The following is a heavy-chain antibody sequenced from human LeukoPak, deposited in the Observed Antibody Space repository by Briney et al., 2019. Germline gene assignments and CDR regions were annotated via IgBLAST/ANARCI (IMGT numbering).Heavy chain of an antibody. J-gene: IGHJ5*02. CDR2: MSGSTTFM. Sequence: PGGSLRLSCVASGFTFRSYSMNWVRQAPGKGLEWVASMSGSTTFMYYSDSVKGRFTISRDNVKNSVYLQMNSLRVEDTAIYYCAREKTSSGTGWLDPWGQGDPGHRLL. CDR1: GFTFRSYS. D-gene: IGHD2-8*02. CDR3: AREKTSSGTGWLDP. V-gene: IGHV3-21*01.